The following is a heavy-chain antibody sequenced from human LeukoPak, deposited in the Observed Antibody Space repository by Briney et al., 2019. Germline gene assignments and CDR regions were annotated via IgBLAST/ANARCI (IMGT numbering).Heavy chain of an antibody. CDR1: GFTFSSYG. CDR3: ARGGDYRGLYSSGWYDY. CDR2: IRYDGSNK. V-gene: IGHV3-30*02. D-gene: IGHD6-19*01. J-gene: IGHJ4*02. Sequence: PGGSLRLSCAASGFTFSSYGMHWVRQAPGKGLEWVAFIRYDGSNKYYADSVKGRFTISRDNSKNTLYLQMNSLRAEDTAVYYCARGGDYRGLYSSGWYDYWGQGTLVTVSS.